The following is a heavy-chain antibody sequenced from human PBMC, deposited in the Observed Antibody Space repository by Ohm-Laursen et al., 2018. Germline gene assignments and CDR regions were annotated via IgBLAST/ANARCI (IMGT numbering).Heavy chain of an antibody. CDR2: INHRGNT. J-gene: IGHJ6*02. Sequence: GTLSLTCALYSGSFGPYYWSWIRQPPGRGLEWIGEINHRGNTDYSPSLKSRVTISVDTSKNQFSLKLSSVTAADTAVYYCAERALGYGDYTYYYYGMDVWGQGTTVTVSS. D-gene: IGHD4-17*01. V-gene: IGHV4-34*01. CDR1: SGSFGPYY. CDR3: AERALGYGDYTYYYYGMDV.